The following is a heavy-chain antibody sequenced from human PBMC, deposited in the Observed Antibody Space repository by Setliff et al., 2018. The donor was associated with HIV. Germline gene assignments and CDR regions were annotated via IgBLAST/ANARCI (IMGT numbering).Heavy chain of an antibody. D-gene: IGHD3-22*01. V-gene: IGHV5-51*01. CDR3: ARSPPSLRPFYYDSSGSITAPDAFDI. Sequence: PGESLTLSCKGSGYSFTSYWIGWVRQMPGKGLEWMGIIYPGDSDTRYSPSFQGQVTISADKSISTAYLQWSSLKASDTAMYYCARSPPSLRPFYYDSSGSITAPDAFDIWGQGTMVTVSS. CDR1: GYSFTSYW. J-gene: IGHJ3*02. CDR2: IYPGDSDT.